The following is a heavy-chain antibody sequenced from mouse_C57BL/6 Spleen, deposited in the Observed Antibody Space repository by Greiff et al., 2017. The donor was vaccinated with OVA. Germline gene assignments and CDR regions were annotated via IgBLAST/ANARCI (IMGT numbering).Heavy chain of an antibody. Sequence: QVQLQQSGAELVKPGASVKMSCKASGYTFTSYWITWVKQRPGQGLEWIGDIYPGSGSTNYNEKFKSKATLTVDTSSSTAYMQLSSLTSEDSAVYYCARGDYYSNYAWFAYWGQGTLVTVSA. CDR2: IYPGSGST. J-gene: IGHJ3*01. D-gene: IGHD2-5*01. CDR3: ARGDYYSNYAWFAY. V-gene: IGHV1-55*01. CDR1: GYTFTSYW.